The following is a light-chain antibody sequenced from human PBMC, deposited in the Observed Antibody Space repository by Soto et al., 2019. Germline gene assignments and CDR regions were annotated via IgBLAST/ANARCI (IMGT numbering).Light chain of an antibody. CDR1: GSNTGAGYE. J-gene: IGLJ1*01. CDR3: QSYDSSLSGYV. CDR2: ENN. Sequence: QSVLTQRPSVSEAPGQRAPISGTGTGSNTGAGYEAHWYQQVPGTAPKLLIYENNNRPSGVPDRFSGSKSGTSASLAITGLQAEDEAEYYCQSYDSSLSGYVFGIGTKLTVL. V-gene: IGLV1-40*01.